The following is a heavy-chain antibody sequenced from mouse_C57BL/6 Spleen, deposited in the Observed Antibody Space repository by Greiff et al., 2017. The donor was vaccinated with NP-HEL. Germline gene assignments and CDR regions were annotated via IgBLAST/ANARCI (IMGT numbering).Heavy chain of an antibody. CDR2: IYPGNSDT. J-gene: IGHJ4*01. CDR3: TSYYSNRDAMDY. D-gene: IGHD2-5*01. Sequence: EVQLQQSGTVLARPGASVKMSCKTSGYTFTSYWMHWVKQRPGQGLEWIGAIYPGNSDTSYNQKFKGKAKLTAVTSASTAYMELSSLTNEDSAVDYCTSYYSNRDAMDYWGQGTSVTVSS. V-gene: IGHV1-5*01. CDR1: GYTFTSYW.